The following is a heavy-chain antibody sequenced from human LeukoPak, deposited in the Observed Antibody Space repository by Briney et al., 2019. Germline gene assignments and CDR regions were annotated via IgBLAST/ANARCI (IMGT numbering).Heavy chain of an antibody. CDR1: GFTFSTYG. J-gene: IGHJ4*02. CDR2: ISYDGTNK. CDR3: AKDSLAGYLTGYFDD. Sequence: GGSLRLSCPASGFTFSTYGMHWVRQAPGKGLEWVAVISYDGTNKYYTDSVKGRFTISRDNSKNTLYLQMNSLRPEDTAVYYCAKDSLAGYLTGYFDDWGQGTQVTVSS. D-gene: IGHD3-9*01. V-gene: IGHV3-30*18.